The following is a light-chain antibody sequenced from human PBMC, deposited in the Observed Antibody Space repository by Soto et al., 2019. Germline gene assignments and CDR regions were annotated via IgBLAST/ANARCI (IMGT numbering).Light chain of an antibody. Sequence: IQLTQSPSSLSASVGDRVTITCRAGQDISSALAWYQQTPGKAPKLLLYDASSLEAGVPSRFSGSGSGTDFTLTITGLRPEDFVTYYCQQFNAFPLTFGGGTKVQIK. CDR1: QDISSA. J-gene: IGKJ4*01. V-gene: IGKV1-13*02. CDR3: QQFNAFPLT. CDR2: DAS.